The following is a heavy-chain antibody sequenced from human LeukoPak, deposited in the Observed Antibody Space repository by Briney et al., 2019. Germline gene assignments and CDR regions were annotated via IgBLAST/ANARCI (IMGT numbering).Heavy chain of an antibody. CDR1: GFTFDDYG. D-gene: IGHD3-16*01. CDR3: ARDGGGLDY. V-gene: IGHV3-20*01. CDR2: ISRNGGST. J-gene: IGHJ4*02. Sequence: GGSLRLSCAASGFTFDDYGMSWVRQAPGKGLEWVSGISRNGGSTGYADSVKGRFTISRDNAKNSLFLQMNSLRAEDTALYHCARDGGGLDYWGQGILVTVSS.